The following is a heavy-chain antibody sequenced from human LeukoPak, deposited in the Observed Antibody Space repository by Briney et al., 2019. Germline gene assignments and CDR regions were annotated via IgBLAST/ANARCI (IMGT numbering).Heavy chain of an antibody. V-gene: IGHV3-30*02. CDR3: AKDGIFSGGSGWYDY. CDR1: RVTFSDYP. D-gene: IGHD6-13*01. CDR2: IRSDEANE. J-gene: IGHJ4*02. Sequence: GGSLRLSCAACRVTFSDYPIHWVRQAPGKGLEWVAFIRSDEANEWYADSVKGRFTISRDNSKNTLYLQMNSLRAEDTAVYYCAKDGIFSGGSGWYDYWGQGTLVTVSS.